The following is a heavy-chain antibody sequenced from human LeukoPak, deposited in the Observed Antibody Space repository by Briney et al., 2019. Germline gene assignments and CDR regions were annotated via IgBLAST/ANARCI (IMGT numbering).Heavy chain of an antibody. CDR2: INHSGST. J-gene: IGHJ6*02. D-gene: IGHD6-6*01. Sequence: SETLSLTCAVYGGSFSGYYWSWIRQPPGKGLEWIGEINHSGSTNYNPSLKSRVTISVDTSKNQFSLRRSSVTAADTAVYYCARKVSIAARGDYYGMDVWGQGTTVTVSS. CDR1: GGSFSGYY. V-gene: IGHV4-34*01. CDR3: ARKVSIAARGDYYGMDV.